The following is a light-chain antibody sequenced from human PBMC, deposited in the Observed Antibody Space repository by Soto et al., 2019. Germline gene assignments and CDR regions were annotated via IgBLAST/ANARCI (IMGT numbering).Light chain of an antibody. J-gene: IGKJ4*01. Sequence: EIVMAQSPATLSVSPGEGATLSCRASQTVYSNLAWYQQKPGQAPRLLIDGASTRATGIPARFSGSGSGTEFTLTISSLQSEDFEVYYCQQYNKWPLTFGGGTKVEIK. CDR1: QTVYSN. CDR2: GAS. CDR3: QQYNKWPLT. V-gene: IGKV3-15*01.